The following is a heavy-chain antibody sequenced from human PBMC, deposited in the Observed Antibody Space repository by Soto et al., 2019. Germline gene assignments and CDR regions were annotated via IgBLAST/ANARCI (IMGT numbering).Heavy chain of an antibody. Sequence: QVQLVQSGAEVKKSGASVKVSCKASGYTFINYAMYWVRQAPGQGPEWMGRISPRDGTATYAQNFQGRVTMPGDTSTRIVFMELSSLRSDDTAVYYCARGGGTLDYWGQGTLVTVSS. CDR1: GYTFINYA. J-gene: IGHJ4*02. V-gene: IGHV1-46*01. CDR2: ISPRDGTA. CDR3: ARGGGTLDY.